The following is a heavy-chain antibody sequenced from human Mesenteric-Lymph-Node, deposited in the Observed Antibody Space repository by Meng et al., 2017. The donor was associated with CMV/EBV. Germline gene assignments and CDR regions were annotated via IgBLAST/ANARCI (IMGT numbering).Heavy chain of an antibody. CDR3: ARDTVTPGGTFDY. J-gene: IGHJ4*02. CDR1: GGTFSSYT. V-gene: IGHV1-46*01. Sequence: ASVKVSCKASGGTFSSYTISWVRQAPGQGLEWMGRIIPSGGSTTYAQKFQGRVTLTRDTSTSTGYMELSSLRSEDTAVYYCARDTVTPGGTFDYWGQGTLVTVSS. CDR2: IIPSGGST. D-gene: IGHD4-11*01.